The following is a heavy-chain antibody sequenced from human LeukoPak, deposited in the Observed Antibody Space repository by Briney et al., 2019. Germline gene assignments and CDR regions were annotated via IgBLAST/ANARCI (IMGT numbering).Heavy chain of an antibody. CDR3: ARERRGSYYDILTGYYRPVSGTFDI. V-gene: IGHV3-7*01. J-gene: IGHJ3*02. D-gene: IGHD3-9*01. CDR1: GFTFSSYW. Sequence: GGSLRLSCAASGFTFSSYWMSWVRQAPGKGLEWVANIKQDGSEKYYVDSVKGRFTISRDNAKNSLYLQMNSLRAEDTAVYYCARERRGSYYDILTGYYRPVSGTFDIWGQGTMVTVSS. CDR2: IKQDGSEK.